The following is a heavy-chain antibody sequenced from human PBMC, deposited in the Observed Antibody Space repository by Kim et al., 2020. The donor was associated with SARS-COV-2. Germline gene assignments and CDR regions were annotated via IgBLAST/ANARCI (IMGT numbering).Heavy chain of an antibody. CDR2: INPSGGST. D-gene: IGHD4-17*01. Sequence: ASVKVSCKASGYTFTSYYMHWVRQAPGQGLEWMGIINPSGGSTSYAQKFQGRVTMTRDTPTSTVYMELSSLRSEDTAVYYCVRDLTVTTQYYYYYYGMDVWGQGTTVTVSS. J-gene: IGHJ6*02. CDR1: GYTFTSYY. CDR3: VRDLTVTTQYYYYYYGMDV. V-gene: IGHV1-46*03.